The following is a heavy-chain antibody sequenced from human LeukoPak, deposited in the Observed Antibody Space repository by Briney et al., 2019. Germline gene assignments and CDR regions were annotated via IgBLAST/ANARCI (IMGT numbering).Heavy chain of an antibody. Sequence: GGSLRLSCAASGFTFSSYGMHWVRQAPGKGLEWVANIKQDGSEKYYVDSVKGRFTISRDNSKNTLYLQMNSLRAEDTAVYYCAKDRDSSLTGGEYYFDYWGQGTLVTVSS. J-gene: IGHJ4*02. CDR1: GFTFSSYG. D-gene: IGHD3-16*01. V-gene: IGHV3-30*02. CDR2: IKQDGSEK. CDR3: AKDRDSSLTGGEYYFDY.